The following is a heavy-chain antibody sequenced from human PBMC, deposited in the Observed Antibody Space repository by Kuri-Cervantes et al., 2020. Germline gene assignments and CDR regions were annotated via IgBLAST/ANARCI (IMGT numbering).Heavy chain of an antibody. D-gene: IGHD2/OR15-2a*01. CDR1: GFTFSSYA. J-gene: IGHJ3*02. CDR2: ISYDGSNK. Sequence: LSLTCAASGFTFSSYAMHWVRQAPGKGLEWVAVISYDGSNKYYADSVKGRFTISRDNSKNTLYLQMNSLRAEDTAVYCCARERKGLGDAFDIWGQGIMVTVSS. CDR3: ARERKGLGDAFDI. V-gene: IGHV3-30*01.